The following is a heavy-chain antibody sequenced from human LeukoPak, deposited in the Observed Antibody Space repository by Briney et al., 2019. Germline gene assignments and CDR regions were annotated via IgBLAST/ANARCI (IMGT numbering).Heavy chain of an antibody. V-gene: IGHV3-23*01. CDR1: GFRFSVYA. Sequence: GGSLRLSCAASGFRFSVYAMSWVRQAPGKGLEWISAMSGTGGYTYYADSVKGRFTISRDNSKNTLSLQMTSLRADDTAIYYCAKNAGRNGDWYFDLWGRGTLVTVSS. CDR2: MSGTGGYT. D-gene: IGHD2-8*01. J-gene: IGHJ2*01. CDR3: AKNAGRNGDWYFDL.